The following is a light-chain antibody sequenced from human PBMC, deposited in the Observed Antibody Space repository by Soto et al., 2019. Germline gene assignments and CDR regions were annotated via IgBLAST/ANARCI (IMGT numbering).Light chain of an antibody. V-gene: IGKV1-39*01. CDR3: QQTSAFPRT. CDR2: AAS. J-gene: IGKJ2*01. CDR1: QSISSY. Sequence: DIQMTQSPSSLSASGGARVTISHRASQSISSYLNWYQQKPGKAPKLLIYAASSLQSGVPSRFSGSGSGTEFTLTISSLQPEDFATYYCQQTSAFPRTFGQGTKV.